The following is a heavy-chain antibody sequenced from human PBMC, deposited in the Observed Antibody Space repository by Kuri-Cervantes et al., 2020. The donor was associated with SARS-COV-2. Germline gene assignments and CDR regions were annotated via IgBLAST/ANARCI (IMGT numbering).Heavy chain of an antibody. Sequence: GSLRLSCAASGFTFSSYSMNWVRQAPGKGLEWIGYIYYRGSTYYNPSLKSRISISADPSKNQFSLEVTSVTAADTAVYYCATTLGTGRLYNWYFDLWGRGTLVTVSS. CDR2: IYYRGST. CDR3: ATTLGTGRLYNWYFDL. V-gene: IGHV4-59*06. D-gene: IGHD7-27*01. J-gene: IGHJ2*01. CDR1: GFTFSSYS.